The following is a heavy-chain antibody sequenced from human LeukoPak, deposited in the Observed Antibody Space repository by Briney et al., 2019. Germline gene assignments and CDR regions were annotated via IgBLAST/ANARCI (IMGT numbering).Heavy chain of an antibody. CDR3: AREVTEDYYYYYMDV. CDR2: IYSGGST. CDR1: GFTVSSNY. J-gene: IGHJ6*03. D-gene: IGHD1-14*01. Sequence: PGGSLRLSCAVSGFTVSSNYMSWVRQAPGKGLEWVSVIYSGGSTHYADSVKGRFTISRDNSKNTLYLQMNSLRAEDTAVYYCAREVTEDYYYYYMDVWGKGTTVTVSS. V-gene: IGHV3-53*05.